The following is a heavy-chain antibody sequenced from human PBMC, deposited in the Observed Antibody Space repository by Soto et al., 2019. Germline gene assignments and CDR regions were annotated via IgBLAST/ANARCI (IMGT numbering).Heavy chain of an antibody. CDR3: ATRLWGPGMRWPFGV. CDR2: ISPMPDTP. V-gene: IGHV1-69*11. J-gene: IGHJ3*01. D-gene: IGHD1-26*01. CDR1: AGTFNYYS. Sequence: QVQLVQSGDEVKKPGASVRISCKSSAGTFNYYSISWVRQAPGQGLEWVGEISPMPDTPDYAAKYAGRVTITAYESTTPAYIVLMSPTSDETAVYFCATRLWGPGMRWPFGVWGHGTMVTVSS.